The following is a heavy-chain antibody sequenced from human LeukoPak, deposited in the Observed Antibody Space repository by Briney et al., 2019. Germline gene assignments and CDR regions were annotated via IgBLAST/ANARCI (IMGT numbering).Heavy chain of an antibody. J-gene: IGHJ4*02. V-gene: IGHV3-33*08. CDR2: IWYDGSNK. Sequence: PGRSLRLSCAASGFTFDDYAMHWARQAPGKGLEWVALIWYDGSNKYYADSVKGRFTVSRDNSKNTLFLQMISLRAEDTAVYYCARLSGAHFDYWGQGTLVTVSS. CDR1: GFTFDDYA. D-gene: IGHD3-10*01. CDR3: ARLSGAHFDY.